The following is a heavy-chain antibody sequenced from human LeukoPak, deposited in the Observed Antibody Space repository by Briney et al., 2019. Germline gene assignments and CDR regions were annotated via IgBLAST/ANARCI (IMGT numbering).Heavy chain of an antibody. CDR3: AKVRVVGDYNWFFDL. D-gene: IGHD4-17*01. Sequence: GGSLRLSCAASGFTFSSYAMSWVRQAPGKGLEWVSAIVGSGASTYYADSVKGRFTISRDNSKNTLHLQMNSLRAEDTAIYHCAKVRVVGDYNWFFDLWGRGTLVTVSS. V-gene: IGHV3-23*01. CDR1: GFTFSSYA. J-gene: IGHJ2*01. CDR2: IVGSGAST.